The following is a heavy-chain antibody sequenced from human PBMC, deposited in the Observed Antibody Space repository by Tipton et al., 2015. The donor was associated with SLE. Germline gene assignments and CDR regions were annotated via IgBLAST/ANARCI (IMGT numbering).Heavy chain of an antibody. V-gene: IGHV3-30-3*01. D-gene: IGHD2-15*01. CDR2: ISYDGSNK. CDR1: GFTFSSYA. J-gene: IGHJ4*02. CDR3: ARGGDIVVPDY. Sequence: SLRLSCAASGFTFSSYAMHWVRQAPGKGLEWVAVISYDGSNKYYADSVKGRFTISRDNSKNTLYLQMNSLRAEDTAVYYCARGGDIVVPDYWGQGTLVTVSS.